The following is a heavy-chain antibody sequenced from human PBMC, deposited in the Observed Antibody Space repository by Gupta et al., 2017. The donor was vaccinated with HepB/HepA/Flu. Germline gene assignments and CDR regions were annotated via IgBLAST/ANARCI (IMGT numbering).Heavy chain of an antibody. CDR3: AKGDYGTYFRGPCDP. V-gene: IGHV3-23*01. Sequence: EVQVLESGGGLVQPGGSLRLSCAASGFTFSDFAMPWVRQPPGKGLDWVSGITASGGRTFYAESVKGRFTISRDNFKNTLFLEMNSLRAEDTALYDCAKGDYGTYFRGPCDPWGQGTRGTVSS. J-gene: IGHJ5*02. CDR1: GFTFSDFA. CDR2: ITASGGRT. D-gene: IGHD1-26*01.